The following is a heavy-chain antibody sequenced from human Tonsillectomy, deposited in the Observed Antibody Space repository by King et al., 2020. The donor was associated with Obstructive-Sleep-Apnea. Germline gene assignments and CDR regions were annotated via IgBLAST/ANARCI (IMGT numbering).Heavy chain of an antibody. J-gene: IGHJ4*02. D-gene: IGHD3-22*01. V-gene: IGHV4-31*03. CDR3: ARVEVDYYDSSCYYPKWGYYFDY. CDR1: GGSISSGGYY. CDR2: IYYSGST. Sequence: VQLQESGPGLVKPSQTLSLTCTVSGGSISSGGYYWSWIRQHPGKGLEWIGYIYYSGSTYYNPSLKSRVTISVDTSKNQFSLRLISVTAADTAVYYCARVEVDYYDSSCYYPKWGYYFDYWGQGTLVTVSS.